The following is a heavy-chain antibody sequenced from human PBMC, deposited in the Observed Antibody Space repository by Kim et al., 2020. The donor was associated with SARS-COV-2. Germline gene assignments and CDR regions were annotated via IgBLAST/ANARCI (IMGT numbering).Heavy chain of an antibody. V-gene: IGHV1-18*01. J-gene: IGHJ3*02. D-gene: IGHD3-9*01. Sequence: ASVKVSCKASGYTFTSYGISWVRQAPGQGLEWMGWISAYNGNTNYAQKLQGRVTMTTDTSTSTAYMELRSLRSDDTAVYYCAREMDPYYDILTGYYMGGAFDIWGQGTMVTVSS. CDR1: GYTFTSYG. CDR3: AREMDPYYDILTGYYMGGAFDI. CDR2: ISAYNGNT.